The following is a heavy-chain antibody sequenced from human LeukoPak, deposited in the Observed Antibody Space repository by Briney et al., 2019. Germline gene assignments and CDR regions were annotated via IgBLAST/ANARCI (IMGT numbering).Heavy chain of an antibody. CDR2: INPNSGDT. Sequence: ASVKVSCKASGYSFIGYYMHWVRQAPGQGLEWMGWINPNSGDTRYARNFRGRVTMTRDTSISTAYMELSRLTSDDTAVYYCARELIRGCDYWGQGTLVTVSS. CDR1: GYSFIGYY. CDR3: ARELIRGCDY. J-gene: IGHJ4*02. V-gene: IGHV1-2*02. D-gene: IGHD3-10*01.